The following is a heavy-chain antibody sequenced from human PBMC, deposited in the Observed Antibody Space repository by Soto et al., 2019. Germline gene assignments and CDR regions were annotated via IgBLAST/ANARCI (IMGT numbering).Heavy chain of an antibody. CDR2: IKYDGSQK. CDR1: GFTFRKFG. J-gene: IGHJ6*02. CDR3: ARDPLYCSGDSCPFYYYYYYGMDV. Sequence: PGGSLRLSCVASGFTFRKFGMHWVRQAPGKGLEWVALIKYDGSQKYNIDSVDGRFTVSRDNSKSTMYLQMNSLRAEDTAVYYCARDPLYCSGDSCPFYYYYYYGMDVWGQGTTVTVS. V-gene: IGHV3-33*05. D-gene: IGHD2-15*01.